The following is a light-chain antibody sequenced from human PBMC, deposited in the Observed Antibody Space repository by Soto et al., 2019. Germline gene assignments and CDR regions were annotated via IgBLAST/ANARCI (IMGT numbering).Light chain of an antibody. Sequence: VLKQSPGTLSLSPGERATLSCRASQSVSNSYLAWYQQKPGQAPRLLIYGASRRATGIPDRFSGSGSGTDFTLTISRLEPEDFALYYCQQYSNSLRTFGQRTKV. J-gene: IGKJ1*01. CDR1: QSVSNSY. CDR3: QQYSNSLRT. CDR2: GAS. V-gene: IGKV3-20*01.